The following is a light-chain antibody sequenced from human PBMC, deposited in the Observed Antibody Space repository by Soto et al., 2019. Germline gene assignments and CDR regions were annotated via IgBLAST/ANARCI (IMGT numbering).Light chain of an antibody. Sequence: DIQMTQSPSTLSGSVGDRVTITCRASQTISSWLAWYQQKPGKAPKLLMYKASTLKSGVPSRFSGRGSGTEFTLTISSLQPDDFATYYCQHYNSYSEAFGQGTKVELK. V-gene: IGKV1-5*03. CDR2: KAS. CDR1: QTISSW. J-gene: IGKJ1*01. CDR3: QHYNSYSEA.